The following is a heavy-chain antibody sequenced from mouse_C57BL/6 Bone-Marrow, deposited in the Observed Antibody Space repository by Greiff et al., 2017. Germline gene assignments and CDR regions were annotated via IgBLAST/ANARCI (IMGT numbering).Heavy chain of an antibody. CDR3: TPLWLRRGSWFAY. Sequence: EVQLQQSGTVLARPGASVKMSCKTSGYTFTSYWMHWVKQRPGQGLEWIGAIYPGNSDTSYNQKFKGKATLTAVTSASTAYMELSSLTKEDSAVFYGTPLWLRRGSWFAYWGQGTLVTVSA. CDR2: IYPGNSDT. D-gene: IGHD2-2*01. J-gene: IGHJ3*01. V-gene: IGHV1-5*01. CDR1: GYTFTSYW.